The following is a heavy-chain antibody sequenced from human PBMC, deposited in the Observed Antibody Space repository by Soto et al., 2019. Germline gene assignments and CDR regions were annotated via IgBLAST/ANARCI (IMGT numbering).Heavy chain of an antibody. D-gene: IGHD1-1*01. Sequence: QVHLVQSRDEVKKPGASVKVSCQASGYAFTTYGITWVRQAPGQGLEWMGWISAHNGNTNYAQKLQGRVTVTRDTSTSTAYMELRSLRSDDTAVYYCARGRYGDYWGQGALVTVSS. V-gene: IGHV1-18*01. CDR3: ARGRYGDY. CDR1: GYAFTTYG. J-gene: IGHJ4*02. CDR2: ISAHNGNT.